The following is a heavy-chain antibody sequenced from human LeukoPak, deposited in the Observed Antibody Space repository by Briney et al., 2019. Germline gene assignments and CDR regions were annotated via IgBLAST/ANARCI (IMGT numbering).Heavy chain of an antibody. CDR2: ISDSGVFT. CDR1: GFTFSSYT. V-gene: IGHV3-23*01. CDR3: TTDLQPSIDFGLVTLFDY. J-gene: IGHJ4*02. D-gene: IGHD3-3*01. Sequence: PGGSLRLSCAASGFTFSSYTMSWVRQAPGKGLEGVSSISDSGVFTKYADSVKGRFTISRDNSKNTLYLQMNSLRAEDTAVYYCTTDLQPSIDFGLVTLFDYWGQGTLVTVSS.